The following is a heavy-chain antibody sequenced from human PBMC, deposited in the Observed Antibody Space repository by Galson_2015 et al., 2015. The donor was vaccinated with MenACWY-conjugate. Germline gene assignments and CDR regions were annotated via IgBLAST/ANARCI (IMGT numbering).Heavy chain of an antibody. V-gene: IGHV3-23*01. D-gene: IGHD3-3*01. CDR3: EKGVRSGHPYDAFDI. J-gene: IGHJ3*02. CDR1: GFTFIDYT. CDR2: ITGGGGTT. Sequence: SLRLFCSTSGFTFIDYTMCWVRQAPGKGLEWVWTITGGGGTTYYADSVKRRFSTSRDNSKNTLDVQMNSLRVEDTAVYYCEKGVRSGHPYDAFDIWGQGTMVTVSS.